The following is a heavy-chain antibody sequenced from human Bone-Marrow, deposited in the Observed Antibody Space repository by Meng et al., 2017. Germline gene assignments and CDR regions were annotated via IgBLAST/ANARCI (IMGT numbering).Heavy chain of an antibody. CDR2: IYFSGAT. Sequence: QVQLKESGPGLVRPSETLSLTCTVSGGSVSANNYYWSWIRQPPGKGLEWIGYIYFSGATNYNPSLMSRVTISLDTSKSQFFLKLSSVTAADTAVYYCAKQKAYDGFDYWGQGTLVTVSS. CDR3: AKQKAYDGFDY. CDR1: GGSVSANNYY. V-gene: IGHV4-61*01. D-gene: IGHD1-1*01. J-gene: IGHJ4*02.